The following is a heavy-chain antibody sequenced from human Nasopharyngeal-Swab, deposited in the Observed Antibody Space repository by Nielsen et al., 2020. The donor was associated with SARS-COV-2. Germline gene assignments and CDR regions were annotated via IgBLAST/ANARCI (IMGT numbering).Heavy chain of an antibody. CDR3: AKDIGTPAYPRYYYYGMDV. D-gene: IGHD1-1*01. CDR2: IYYRGST. J-gene: IGHJ6*02. V-gene: IGHV4-31*02. Sequence: RQAPGKGLEWIGYIYYRGSTYDNPSLKSRVTISVDTSKNQFSLKLSSVTAADTAVYYGAKDIGTPAYPRYYYYGMDVWGQGTTVTVSS.